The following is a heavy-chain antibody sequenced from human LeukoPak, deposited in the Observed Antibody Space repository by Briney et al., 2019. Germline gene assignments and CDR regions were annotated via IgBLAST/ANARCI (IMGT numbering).Heavy chain of an antibody. CDR2: INPNSGGT. V-gene: IGHV1-2*02. Sequence: ASVKVSCKASGYTFTGYYMHWVRQAPGQGLEWMGWINPNSGGTNYAQKFQGRVTMTRDTSISTAYMELSRLRSDDTAVYYCAGAAAGTEYYFDYWGQGTLVTVSS. CDR3: AGAAAGTEYYFDY. CDR1: GYTFTGYY. D-gene: IGHD6-13*01. J-gene: IGHJ4*02.